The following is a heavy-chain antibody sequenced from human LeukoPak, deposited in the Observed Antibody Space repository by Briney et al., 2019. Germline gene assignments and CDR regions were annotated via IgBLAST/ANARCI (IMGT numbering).Heavy chain of an antibody. CDR3: AKDKKKAAAPPSWFDP. V-gene: IGHV3-23*01. D-gene: IGHD6-13*01. CDR2: ISGSGGRT. Sequence: HSGGSLRLSCAASGFTFSSYAMSWVRQAPGKGPEWVSAISGSGGRTYYADSVKGRFTISRDNSKNTLYLQMNSLRAEDTAVYYCAKDKKKAAAPPSWFDPWGQGTLVTVSS. J-gene: IGHJ5*02. CDR1: GFTFSSYA.